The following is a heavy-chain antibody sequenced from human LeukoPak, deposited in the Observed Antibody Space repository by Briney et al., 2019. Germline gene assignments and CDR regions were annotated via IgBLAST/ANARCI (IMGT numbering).Heavy chain of an antibody. Sequence: NPSETLSLTCTVSGGSISSYYWSWIRQPPGKGLEWIGYIYYSGSTNYNPSLKSRVTISVDTSKNQFSLKLSSVTAADTAVYYCARDPPYYYDSSGYGMDVWGQGTTVTVSS. CDR3: ARDPPYYYDSSGYGMDV. CDR1: GGSISSYY. J-gene: IGHJ6*02. CDR2: IYYSGST. V-gene: IGHV4-59*12. D-gene: IGHD3-22*01.